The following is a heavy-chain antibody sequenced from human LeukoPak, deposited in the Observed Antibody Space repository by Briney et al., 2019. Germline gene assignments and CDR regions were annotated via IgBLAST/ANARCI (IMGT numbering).Heavy chain of an antibody. CDR2: ISGSGGST. D-gene: IGHD5-18*01. J-gene: IGHJ4*02. CDR3: ARADWDKAMIDY. CDR1: GFTFSMSW. Sequence: GGSLRLSCAASGFTFSMSWMTWVRQAPGKGLEWVSAISGSGGSTYYADSVKGRFTISRDNSKNTLYLQMNSLRAEDTAVYYCARADWDKAMIDYWGQGTLVTVSP. V-gene: IGHV3-23*01.